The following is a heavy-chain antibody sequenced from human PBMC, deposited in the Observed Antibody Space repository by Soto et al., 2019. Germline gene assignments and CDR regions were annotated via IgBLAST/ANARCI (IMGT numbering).Heavy chain of an antibody. J-gene: IGHJ6*02. CDR2: IFHSGST. CDR1: GGSINSGDYY. V-gene: IGHV4-30-4*01. Sequence: TLSLTCTVSGGSINSGDYYWTGVCQPPGKGLEWIGNIFHSGSTYYTPSLQSRVTISLDTSKNHFSLKLSSVTPADTAVYYCARDRYYGSGTYYNFYSGMDVWGQGTTVTASS. CDR3: ARDRYYGSGTYYNFYSGMDV. D-gene: IGHD3-10*01.